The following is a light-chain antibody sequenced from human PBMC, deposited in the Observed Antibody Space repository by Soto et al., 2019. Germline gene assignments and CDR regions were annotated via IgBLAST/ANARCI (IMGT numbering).Light chain of an antibody. Sequence: QSVLTQPASVSGSPGQSITISCTGTSSDVGGYNYVSWYQQHPGKAPKLMIYDVSNRPSGVSNRFSGSXXGXTASLTISGLQAEDEADYYCSSYTSSSCYVFGTGTKLTVL. CDR1: SSDVGGYNY. CDR3: SSYTSSSCYV. J-gene: IGLJ1*01. V-gene: IGLV2-14*01. CDR2: DVS.